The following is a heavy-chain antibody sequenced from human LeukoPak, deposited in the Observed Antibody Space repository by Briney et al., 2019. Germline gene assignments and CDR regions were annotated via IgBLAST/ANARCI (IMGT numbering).Heavy chain of an antibody. CDR3: ARSRRLGEQRPIDY. V-gene: IGHV4-39*07. CDR2: ISYSGST. CDR1: GGSISSNSYY. Sequence: PSETLSLTCTVSGGSISSNSYYWGWIRQPPGKGLEWIGSISYSGSTYYNPSPKSRVIISVDTSKNQFSLKLSSVTAADTAVYYCARSRRLGEQRPIDYWGQGTLVTVSS. J-gene: IGHJ4*02. D-gene: IGHD1/OR15-1a*01.